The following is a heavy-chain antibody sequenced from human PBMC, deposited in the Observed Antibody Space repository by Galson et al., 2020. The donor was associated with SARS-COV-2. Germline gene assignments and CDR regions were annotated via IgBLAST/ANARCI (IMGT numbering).Heavy chain of an antibody. V-gene: IGHV3-11*03. CDR2: ISPSSDYT. D-gene: IGHD6-13*01. J-gene: IGHJ4*02. Sequence: GASLKISCTASGLIFSDSYMTWIRQAPGKGLEWISYISPSSDYTNYADSVRGRFTISRDNTKTSLFLHMDSLRAEDTAVYYCAGSHKNFWYNFDNWGQGALVTVSS. CDR1: GLIFSDSY. CDR3: AGSHKNFWYNFDN.